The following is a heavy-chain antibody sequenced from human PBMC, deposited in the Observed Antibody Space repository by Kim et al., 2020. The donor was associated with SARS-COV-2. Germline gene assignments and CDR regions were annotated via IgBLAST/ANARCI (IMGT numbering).Heavy chain of an antibody. V-gene: IGHV1-69*13. CDR3: ARAPSYYDFWSGQYYFDY. CDR1: GGTFSSYA. CDR2: IIPIFGTA. J-gene: IGHJ4*02. D-gene: IGHD3-3*01. Sequence: SVKVSCKASGGTFSSYAISWVRQAPGQGLEWMGGIIPIFGTANYAQKFQGRVTITADESTSTAYMELSSLRSEDTAVYYCARAPSYYDFWSGQYYFDYWGQGTLVTVSS.